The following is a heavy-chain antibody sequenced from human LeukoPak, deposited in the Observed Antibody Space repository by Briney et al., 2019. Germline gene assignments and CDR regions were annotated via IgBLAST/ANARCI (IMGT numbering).Heavy chain of an antibody. CDR3: ARTYRRFYYYYMDV. Sequence: SQTLSLTCTVSGGSISSGGYYWSWIRQPAGKGLEWIGRIYTSGNTNYNPSLKSRATISVDTSKNQFSLELSSVTAADMAVYFCARTYRRFYYYYMDVWGKGTTVTVSS. CDR1: GGSISSGGYY. V-gene: IGHV4-61*02. CDR2: IYTSGNT. J-gene: IGHJ6*03.